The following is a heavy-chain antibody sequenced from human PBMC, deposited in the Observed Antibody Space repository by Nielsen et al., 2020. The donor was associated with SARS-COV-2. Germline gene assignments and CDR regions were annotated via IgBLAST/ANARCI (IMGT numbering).Heavy chain of an antibody. CDR3: AKDHRLELRWGYYYYMDV. CDR2: ISGSGGST. J-gene: IGHJ6*03. D-gene: IGHD1-7*01. CDR1: GFTFSSYA. Sequence: GESLKISCAASGFTFSSYAMSWVRQAPGKGLEWVSAISGSGGSTYYADSVKGRFTISRDNSKNTLYLQMNSLRAEDTAVYYCAKDHRLELRWGYYYYMDVWGKGTTVTVSS. V-gene: IGHV3-23*01.